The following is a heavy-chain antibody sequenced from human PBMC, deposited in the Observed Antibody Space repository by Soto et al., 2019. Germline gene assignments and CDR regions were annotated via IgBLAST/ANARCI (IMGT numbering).Heavy chain of an antibody. CDR1: GGSISSGGYY. J-gene: IGHJ6*02. Sequence: SETLSLTCTVSGGSISSGGYYWSWIRRHPGKGLEWIGYIYYSGSTYYNPSLKSRVTISVDTSKNQFSLKLSSVTAADTAVYYCARDYRAAADIPYYYGLDGWGQGITVTVSS. V-gene: IGHV4-31*03. D-gene: IGHD6-13*01. CDR3: ARDYRAAADIPYYYGLDG. CDR2: IYYSGST.